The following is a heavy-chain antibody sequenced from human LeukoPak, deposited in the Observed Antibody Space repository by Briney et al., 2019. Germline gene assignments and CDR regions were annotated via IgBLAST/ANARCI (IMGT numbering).Heavy chain of an antibody. J-gene: IGHJ4*02. V-gene: IGHV3-48*04. D-gene: IGHD3-22*01. CDR1: GFTFSSYS. CDR3: AGHYYDVDY. Sequence: PGGSLRLSCAASGFTFSSYSMNWVRQAPGKGLEWVSYISSSSSTIYYADSVKGRFTISRDNAKNSLYLQMNSLRAEDTAVYYCAGHYYDVDYWGQGTLVTVSS. CDR2: ISSSSSTI.